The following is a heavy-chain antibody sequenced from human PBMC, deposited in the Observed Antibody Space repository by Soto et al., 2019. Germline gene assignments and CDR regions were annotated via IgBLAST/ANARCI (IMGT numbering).Heavy chain of an antibody. D-gene: IGHD3-3*01. Sequence: QVQLQQWGAGLLKPSETLSLTCAVYGGSFSGYYWSWIRQPPGKGLEWIGEINHSGSTNYNPSLKSRVTISVDTSKNQFSLKLSSVTAADTAVYYCARGYNDFWSGYYSRRELSWFDPWGQGTLVTVS. J-gene: IGHJ5*02. CDR3: ARGYNDFWSGYYSRRELSWFDP. CDR2: INHSGST. CDR1: GGSFSGYY. V-gene: IGHV4-34*01.